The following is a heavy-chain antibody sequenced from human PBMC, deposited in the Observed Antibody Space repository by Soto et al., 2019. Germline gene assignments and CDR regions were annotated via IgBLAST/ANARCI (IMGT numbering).Heavy chain of an antibody. Sequence: ASVKVSCKASCYTFTSYGISWVRQAPGQGLEWMGWISAYNGNTNYAQKLQGRVTMTTDTSTSTAYMELRSLGSDDTAVYYCARGIRYSDSSGYYVYWGQGTLVTVSS. D-gene: IGHD3-22*01. CDR2: ISAYNGNT. J-gene: IGHJ4*02. CDR3: ARGIRYSDSSGYYVY. V-gene: IGHV1-18*01. CDR1: CYTFTSYG.